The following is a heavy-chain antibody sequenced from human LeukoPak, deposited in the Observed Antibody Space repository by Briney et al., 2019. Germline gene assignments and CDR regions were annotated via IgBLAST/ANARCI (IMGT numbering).Heavy chain of an antibody. CDR1: GFTFSNYA. CDR3: ARDNYGSDY. V-gene: IGHV3-30-3*01. D-gene: IGHD3-10*01. J-gene: IGHJ4*02. CDR2: ISYDGSNK. Sequence: PGRSLRLSCAASGFTFSNYAMHWVRQAPGKGLEWVAVISYDGSNKYYADSVKGRFTIPRDNSKNTLYLQVNSLRAEDTAVYYCARDNYGSDYWGQGTLVTVSS.